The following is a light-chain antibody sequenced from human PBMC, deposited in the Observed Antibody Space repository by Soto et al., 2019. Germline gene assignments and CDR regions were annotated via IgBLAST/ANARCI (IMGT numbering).Light chain of an antibody. V-gene: IGKV1-5*03. CDR2: KAS. CDR3: QQYNSYPYT. J-gene: IGKJ2*01. CDR1: QSISSG. Sequence: DIQMTQSPSTLSVSLGDRVTITCRASQSISSGLAWYQQKPGKAPKLLIYKASSLESGVPSRCSGSGSGTEFTLTISSRQPDDFATYYFQQYNSYPYTFGQGTKLEIK.